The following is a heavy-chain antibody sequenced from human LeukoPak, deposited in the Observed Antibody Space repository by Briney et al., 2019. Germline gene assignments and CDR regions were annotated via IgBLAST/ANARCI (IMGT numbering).Heavy chain of an antibody. V-gene: IGHV3-23*01. CDR1: GFTFSSYA. CDR3: AKAEGSGNQPFDY. CDR2: ISGSGGST. Sequence: GGSLRLSCAASGFTFSSYAMSWVRQAPGKGLEWVSAISGSGGSTYYADSVKGRFTISRDNSKNMLYLQMSSLRVEDTAEYSCAKAEGSGNQPFDYWGQGTLVTVSS. D-gene: IGHD3-10*01. J-gene: IGHJ4*02.